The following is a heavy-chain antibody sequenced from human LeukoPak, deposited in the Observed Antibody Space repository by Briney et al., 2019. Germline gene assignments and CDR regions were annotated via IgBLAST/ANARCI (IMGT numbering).Heavy chain of an antibody. CDR3: ARRGGSYATYDY. Sequence: GGSLRLSCAASGFTFNSCGMHWVRQAPGKGLEWVAFIRFDGSNNYYTDSVKGRFTISRDNFEKTLYLHMTSLRVEDTAVYYCARRGGSYATYDYWGQGTLVTVSS. D-gene: IGHD1-26*01. CDR2: IRFDGSNN. CDR1: GFTFNSCG. V-gene: IGHV3-30*02. J-gene: IGHJ4*02.